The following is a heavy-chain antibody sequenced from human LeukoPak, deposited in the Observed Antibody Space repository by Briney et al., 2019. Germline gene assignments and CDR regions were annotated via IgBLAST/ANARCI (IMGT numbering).Heavy chain of an antibody. CDR1: GFTFSSYS. CDR2: ISSSRSYI. J-gene: IGHJ6*02. Sequence: PGGSLRLSCAACGFTFSSYSMNWVRQAPGKGLEWVSSISSSRSYIYYADSVKGRFTISRDNAKNSLYLQMNSLRAEDTAVYYCARDSRLYCSSTSCYTNDYYYGMDVWGQGTTVTVSS. D-gene: IGHD2-2*02. CDR3: ARDSRLYCSSTSCYTNDYYYGMDV. V-gene: IGHV3-21*01.